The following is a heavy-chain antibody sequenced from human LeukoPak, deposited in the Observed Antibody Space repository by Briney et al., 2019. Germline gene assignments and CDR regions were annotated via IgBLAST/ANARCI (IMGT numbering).Heavy chain of an antibody. V-gene: IGHV1-18*01. CDR1: GYTFTTYG. J-gene: IGHJ4*02. Sequence: ASVKVSCKASGYTFTTYGISWVRQAPGQGLEWMGWITAYNGNTNYAQNLQGRVTMTTDTSTNTAYMELRSLSSDDTAMYYCAKTSGSYFSLYDYWGQGTLVTVSS. D-gene: IGHD1-26*01. CDR2: ITAYNGNT. CDR3: AKTSGSYFSLYDY.